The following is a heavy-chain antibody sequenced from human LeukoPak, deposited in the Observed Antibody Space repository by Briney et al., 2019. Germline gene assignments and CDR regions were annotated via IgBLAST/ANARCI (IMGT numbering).Heavy chain of an antibody. CDR1: GGSFSGYY. CDR2: INHSGST. J-gene: IGHJ4*02. V-gene: IGHV4-34*01. CDR3: ARDRNVADPGIAFG. D-gene: IGHD6-13*01. Sequence: SETLSLTCAVYGGSFSGYYWSWIRQPPGKGLEWIGEINHSGSTNYNPSLKSRVTISVDTSKNQFSLKLSSVTAADTAVYCCARDRNVADPGIAFGWGQGTLVTVSS.